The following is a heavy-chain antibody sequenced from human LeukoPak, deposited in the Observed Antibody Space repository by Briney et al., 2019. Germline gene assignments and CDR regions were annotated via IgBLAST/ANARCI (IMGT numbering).Heavy chain of an antibody. CDR1: SGSITSYY. V-gene: IGHV4-59*12. J-gene: IGHJ4*02. CDR2: IYYSGST. CDR3: ARDGGYSYGQALDY. Sequence: SETLSLTCSVSSGSITSYYWSWLRQPPGKGLEWIGYIYYSGSTNYNPSVKSRVTMSVDTSKNQFSLKLNSVTAADTAVYYCARDGGYSYGQALDYWGQGTLVTVSS. D-gene: IGHD5-18*01.